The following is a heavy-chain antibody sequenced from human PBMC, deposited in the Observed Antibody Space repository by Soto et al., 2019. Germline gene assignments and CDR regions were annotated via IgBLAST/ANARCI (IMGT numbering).Heavy chain of an antibody. J-gene: IGHJ5*02. V-gene: IGHV3-30-3*01. Sequence: GGSLRLSCAASGFTFSSYAMSWVRQAPGKGLEWVAVISYDGSNKYYADSVKGRFTISRDNSKNTLYLQMNSLRAEDTAVYYCARDPGGSSWHSNWFDPWGQGTLVTVSS. D-gene: IGHD6-13*01. CDR3: ARDPGGSSWHSNWFDP. CDR1: GFTFSSYA. CDR2: ISYDGSNK.